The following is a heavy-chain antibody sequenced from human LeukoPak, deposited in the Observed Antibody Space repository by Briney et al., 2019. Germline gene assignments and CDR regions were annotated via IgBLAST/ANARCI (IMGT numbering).Heavy chain of an antibody. CDR1: GGSFSGHY. J-gene: IGHJ4*02. Sequence: SETLSLTCAVYGGSFSGHYWSWIRQPPGKGLEWIGEINHSGSTDYNPSLKSRVTISVDTSKNQFSLKLSSVTAADTAVYYCARRRGRRYCSSTSCSRSFDYWGQGTLVTVSS. D-gene: IGHD2-2*01. CDR3: ARRRGRRYCSSTSCSRSFDY. V-gene: IGHV4-34*01. CDR2: INHSGST.